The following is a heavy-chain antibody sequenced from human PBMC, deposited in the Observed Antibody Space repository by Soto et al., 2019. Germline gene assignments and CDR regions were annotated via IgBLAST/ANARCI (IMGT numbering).Heavy chain of an antibody. CDR2: INSDGSST. CDR1: GFTFSSYG. V-gene: IGHV3-74*01. Sequence: VQLVESGGGVVQPGRSLRLSCAASGFTFSSYGMHWVRQAPGNGLVWVSRINSDGSSTSYADSVKGRFTISRDNAKNTLYLQMNSLRAEDTAVYYCARDRGWFGEVPFDYWGQGTLVPVSS. D-gene: IGHD3-10*01. J-gene: IGHJ4*02. CDR3: ARDRGWFGEVPFDY.